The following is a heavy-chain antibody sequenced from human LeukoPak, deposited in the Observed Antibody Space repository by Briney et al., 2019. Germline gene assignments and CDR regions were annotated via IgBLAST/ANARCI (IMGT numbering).Heavy chain of an antibody. Sequence: PGGSLRLSCAASGFSFSSYEMSWVRQAPGKGLEWVSYISSSGSTIYYADSVKGRFTISRDNAKNSLYLQMNSLRAEDTAVYYCERDTDYYGSGSYSPYGMDVWGQGTTVTVSS. D-gene: IGHD3-10*01. J-gene: IGHJ6*02. CDR1: GFSFSSYE. CDR2: ISSSGSTI. CDR3: ERDTDYYGSGSYSPYGMDV. V-gene: IGHV3-48*03.